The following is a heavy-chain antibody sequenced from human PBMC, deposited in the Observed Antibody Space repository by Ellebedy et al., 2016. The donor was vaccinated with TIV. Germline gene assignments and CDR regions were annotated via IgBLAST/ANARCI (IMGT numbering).Heavy chain of an antibody. D-gene: IGHD4-23*01. Sequence: AASVKVSCKASGFTFTYSAMQWVRQARGQRPEWIGWIVVGSGNTNYAQKFQERVTITRDMSTSTAYMELSSRRSEDTAVTYCAADPETGPAQTTVETWYYYMDVWGQGTTVTVSS. CDR3: AADPETGPAQTTVETWYYYMDV. V-gene: IGHV1-58*02. CDR2: IVVGSGNT. CDR1: GFTFTYSA. J-gene: IGHJ6*02.